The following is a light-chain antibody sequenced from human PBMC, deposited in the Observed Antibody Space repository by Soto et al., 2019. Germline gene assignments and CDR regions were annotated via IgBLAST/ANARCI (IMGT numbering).Light chain of an antibody. V-gene: IGLV1-47*01. CDR2: RXX. J-gene: IGLJ2*01. Sequence: QSVLTQPPSASGTPGQRVTISCSGSSSNIGSNYVYWYQHLPGTAPKLLIYRXXXXXXXXXXXXXXSKSGTSASLAISGLXSEDEXXXYCAAWDDSLSGVVFGGGTKLTVL. CDR3: AAWDDSLSGVV. CDR1: SSNIGSNY.